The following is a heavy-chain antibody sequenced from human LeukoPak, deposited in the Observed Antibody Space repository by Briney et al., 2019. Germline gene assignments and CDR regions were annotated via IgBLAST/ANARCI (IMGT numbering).Heavy chain of an antibody. V-gene: IGHV3-20*04. J-gene: IGHJ6*03. CDR1: GFMFGDYG. CDR2: INWSGDTT. D-gene: IGHD1-1*01. Sequence: PGGSLRLSCAASGFMFGDYGMTWVRQAPGKGLEWVSGINWSGDTTGYADSVKGRFTVSRDNAKESLYLQMDSLRAEDTAFYYCARDNWNDFAYYYYMDVWGKGTTV. CDR3: ARDNWNDFAYYYYMDV.